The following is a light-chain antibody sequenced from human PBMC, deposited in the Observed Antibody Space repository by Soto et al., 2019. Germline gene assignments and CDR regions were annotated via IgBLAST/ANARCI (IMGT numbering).Light chain of an antibody. CDR2: GAS. J-gene: IGKJ4*01. CDR3: QQYNNWPPLT. Sequence: EIVMTQSPATLSVSPGERATLSCRASQSVSSNLAWYQQKPGQAPRLLIYGASTRATGIPARFSGSGSGTESTPTISSLQSEDFAVYYCQQYNNWPPLTFGGGTKVEIK. V-gene: IGKV3-15*01. CDR1: QSVSSN.